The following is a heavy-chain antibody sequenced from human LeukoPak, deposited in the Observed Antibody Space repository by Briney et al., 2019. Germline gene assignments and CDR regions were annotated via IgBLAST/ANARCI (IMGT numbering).Heavy chain of an antibody. D-gene: IGHD3-16*01. CDR3: ARIRFWGSGRSYYFDY. CDR2: IYYSGST. V-gene: IGHV4-59*08. J-gene: IGHJ4*02. Sequence: PSETLSLTCTVSGGSISSYYWSWIRQPPGKGLEWIGYIYYSGSTNYNPSLKSRVTISVDTSKNQFSLKLSSVTAADTAVYYCARIRFWGSGRSYYFDYWGQGTLVTVSS. CDR1: GGSISSYY.